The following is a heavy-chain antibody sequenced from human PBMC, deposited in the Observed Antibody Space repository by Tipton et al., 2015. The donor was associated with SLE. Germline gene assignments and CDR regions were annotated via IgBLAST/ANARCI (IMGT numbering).Heavy chain of an antibody. J-gene: IGHJ5*02. CDR2: INNDGSDI. CDR1: GYTFGSYW. CDR3: ARGLQGPDP. Sequence: GSLRLSCAASGYTFGSYWMHWVRQAPGKGLVWVSRINNDGSDIVYADSVKGRFTMSRDNAKNTVYLQMNSLRVEDTAIYYCARGLQGPDPWGQGTLVTVSP. V-gene: IGHV3-74*03.